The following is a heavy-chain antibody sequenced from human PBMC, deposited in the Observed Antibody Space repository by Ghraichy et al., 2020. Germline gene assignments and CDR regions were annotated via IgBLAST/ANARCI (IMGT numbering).Heavy chain of an antibody. Sequence: SVKVSCKASGFTFTSSAVQWVRQARGQRLEWIGWIVVGSGNTNYAQKFQERVTITRDMSTSTAYMELSSLRSEETAVYYCAADLTYYYDSSGYSYWGQGTLVTVSS. V-gene: IGHV1-58*01. CDR2: IVVGSGNT. CDR1: GFTFTSSA. D-gene: IGHD3-22*01. CDR3: AADLTYYYDSSGYSY. J-gene: IGHJ4*02.